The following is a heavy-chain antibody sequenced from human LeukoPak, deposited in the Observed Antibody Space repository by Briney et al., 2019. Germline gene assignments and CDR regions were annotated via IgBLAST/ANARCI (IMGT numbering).Heavy chain of an antibody. J-gene: IGHJ4*02. CDR1: GFTFDDYA. V-gene: IGHV3-48*04. Sequence: GGSLRLSCAASGFTFDDYAMHWVRQAPGKELEWVSYISSSSSTIYYADSVKGRFTISRDNAKNSLYLQMNSLRAEDTAVYYCAKDQHNYFDSSDYEPLWGQGTLVTVSS. CDR3: AKDQHNYFDSSDYEPL. D-gene: IGHD3-22*01. CDR2: ISSSSSTI.